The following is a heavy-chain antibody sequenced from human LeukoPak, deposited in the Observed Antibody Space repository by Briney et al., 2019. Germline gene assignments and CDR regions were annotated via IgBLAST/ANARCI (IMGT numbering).Heavy chain of an antibody. J-gene: IGHJ5*02. V-gene: IGHV4-38-2*02. CDR1: GYSISSGYY. Sequence: PSETLSLTCTVSGYSISSGYYWGWIRQPPGKGLEWIGSIYHSGSTYYNPSLKSRVTISVDTSKNKFSLKLSSVTAADTAVYYCARGRHYYDSSGYSNWFDPWGQGTLVTVSS. CDR2: IYHSGST. D-gene: IGHD3-22*01. CDR3: ARGRHYYDSSGYSNWFDP.